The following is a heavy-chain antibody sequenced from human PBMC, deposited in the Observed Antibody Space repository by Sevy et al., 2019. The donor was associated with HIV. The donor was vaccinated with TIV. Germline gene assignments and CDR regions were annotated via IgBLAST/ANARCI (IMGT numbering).Heavy chain of an antibody. V-gene: IGHV3-49*03. CDR3: TRAEQYEYDSTSYYDYFDY. CDR1: GFTFGDYA. D-gene: IGHD3-22*01. J-gene: IGHJ4*02. Sequence: GGSLRLSCTASGFTFGDYAVGWFRQAPGKGLEWVSFIRRRAFCGTIEHAASVKGRFTISKDDSQSTAYLQMKSLKTECTAVYYCTRAEQYEYDSTSYYDYFDYWGQGTLVTVSS. CDR2: IRRRAFCGTI.